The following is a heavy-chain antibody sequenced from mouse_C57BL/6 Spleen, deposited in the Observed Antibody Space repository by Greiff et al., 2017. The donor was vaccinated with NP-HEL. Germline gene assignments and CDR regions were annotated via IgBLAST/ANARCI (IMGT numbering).Heavy chain of an antibody. CDR1: GFNIKNYY. Sequence: EVQLVESVAELVRPGASVKLSCTASGFNIKNYYMHWVKQRPEQGLEWIGRIDPANGNTKYAPKFQGKATITADKSSHTAYLQLGSLTSEYTAIYYGASRSGDYWGQGTTLTVSS. CDR3: ASRSGDY. J-gene: IGHJ2*01. V-gene: IGHV14-3*01. CDR2: IDPANGNT.